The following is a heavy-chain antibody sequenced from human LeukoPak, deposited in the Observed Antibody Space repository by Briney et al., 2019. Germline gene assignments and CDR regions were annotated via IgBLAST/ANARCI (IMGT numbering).Heavy chain of an antibody. CDR1: GFTFRSYA. CDR3: ARGPHADYGDYLGYFDY. J-gene: IGHJ4*02. CDR2: ISYDGSNK. V-gene: IGHV3-30*01. D-gene: IGHD4-17*01. Sequence: PGGSLRLSCAASGFTFRSYAMHWVRQAPGKGLEWVALISYDGSNKYYADSVKGRFTISRDNSKNTLYLQMNSLRAEDTAVYYCARGPHADYGDYLGYFDYWGQGTLVTVSS.